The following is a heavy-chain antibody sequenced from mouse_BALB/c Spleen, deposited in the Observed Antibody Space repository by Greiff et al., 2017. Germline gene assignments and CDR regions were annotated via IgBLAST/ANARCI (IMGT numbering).Heavy chain of an antibody. Sequence: DVKLQESGPSLVKPSQTLSLTCSVTGDSITSDYAWNWIRQFPGNKLEWMGYISYSGSTSYNPSLKSRISITRDTSKNQFFLQLNSVTTEDTATYYCARKDYDSFAYWGQGTLVTVSA. D-gene: IGHD2-4*01. J-gene: IGHJ3*01. V-gene: IGHV3-2*02. CDR3: ARKDYDSFAY. CDR1: GDSITSDYA. CDR2: ISYSGST.